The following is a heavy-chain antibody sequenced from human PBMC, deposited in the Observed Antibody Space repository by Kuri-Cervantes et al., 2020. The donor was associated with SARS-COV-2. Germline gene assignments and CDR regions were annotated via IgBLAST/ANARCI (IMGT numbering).Heavy chain of an antibody. Sequence: ASVKVSCKASGYTFTGHYMHWVRQAPGQGLEWMGWINPNSGGTNYAQKFQGRVTMTRDTSISTAYMELSRLRSDDTAVYYCARVFGYYDGSGYYDFDYWGQGTLVTVSS. D-gene: IGHD3-22*01. V-gene: IGHV1-2*02. CDR2: INPNSGGT. CDR1: GYTFTGHY. J-gene: IGHJ4*02. CDR3: ARVFGYYDGSGYYDFDY.